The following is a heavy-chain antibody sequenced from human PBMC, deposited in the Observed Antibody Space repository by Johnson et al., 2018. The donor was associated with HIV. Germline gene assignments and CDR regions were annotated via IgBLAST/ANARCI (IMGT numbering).Heavy chain of an antibody. Sequence: QVQLVESGGGLVQPGGSLRLSCAASGFTFSSYGMHWVRQAPGKGLEWVALIRYDTSKKYYADSVKGRFTISRDTAKNSLYLQMTSLRAEDTAVYYCAREDQNWNYDHAFDIWGQGTMVTGSS. CDR2: IRYDTSKK. D-gene: IGHD1-7*01. CDR3: AREDQNWNYDHAFDI. V-gene: IGHV3-30*02. CDR1: GFTFSSYG. J-gene: IGHJ3*02.